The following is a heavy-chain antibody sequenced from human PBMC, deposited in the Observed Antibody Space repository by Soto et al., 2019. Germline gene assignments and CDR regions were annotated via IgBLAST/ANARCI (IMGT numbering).Heavy chain of an antibody. D-gene: IGHD3-10*01. CDR3: ARRFAYFDY. J-gene: IGHJ4*02. V-gene: IGHV3-48*03. CDR2: ISSSGSTI. CDR1: GFTFSSYE. Sequence: GGSLRLSCAASGFTFSSYEMNWVRQAPGKGLEWVSYISSSGSTIYYADSVKGRFTISRDNAKNSLYLQMNSLRAEDTAVYYCARRFAYFDYWGQGTLVTVSS.